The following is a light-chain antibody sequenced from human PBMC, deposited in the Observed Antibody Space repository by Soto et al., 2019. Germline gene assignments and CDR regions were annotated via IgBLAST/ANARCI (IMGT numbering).Light chain of an antibody. V-gene: IGLV2-14*01. J-gene: IGLJ1*01. CDR3: SSFTSTTSLYV. CDR2: QVT. Sequence: QSVLAQPASVSGSPGQSITISCTGTGSDIAGYNYVSWFQQHPGKAPKLMMYQVTIRPSGVSNRFSGAKSGNTAFLTISGLQAEDEAEYYCSSFTSTTSLYVFGTGTKVTVL. CDR1: GSDIAGYNY.